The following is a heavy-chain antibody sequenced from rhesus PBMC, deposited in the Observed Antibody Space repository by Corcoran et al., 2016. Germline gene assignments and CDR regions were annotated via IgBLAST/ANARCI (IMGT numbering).Heavy chain of an antibody. D-gene: IGHD6-25*01. V-gene: IGHV4-127*01. CDR3: AREVTRQLDWYFDL. Sequence: QVQLQESCPGLVKPSETLSLTCAVSGYSISSGYGWSWIRQPPGKGLEWIGYIGGRCGSPNYTPSLKGRVPFPKATSKNHVSLKLSSVTAADTAVYYCAREVTRQLDWYFDLWGPGTPITISS. CDR2: IGGRCGSP. CDR1: GYSISSGYG. J-gene: IGHJ2*01.